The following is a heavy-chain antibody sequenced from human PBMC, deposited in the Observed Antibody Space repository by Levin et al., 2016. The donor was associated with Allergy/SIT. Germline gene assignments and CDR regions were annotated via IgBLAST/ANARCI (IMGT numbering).Heavy chain of an antibody. CDR3: ATGAGSYWFYNWFDP. Sequence: GGSLRLSCAASGFNLTNYRMNWVRQAPGKGLEWVSLISDSGSFVYYADSVKGRFTVSRDNAKNSVYLQMSGLRTDDTAVYYCATGAGSYWFYNWFDPWGQGTLVIVSS. CDR1: GFNLTNYR. D-gene: IGHD1-26*01. J-gene: IGHJ5*02. CDR2: ISDSGSFV. V-gene: IGHV3-21*01.